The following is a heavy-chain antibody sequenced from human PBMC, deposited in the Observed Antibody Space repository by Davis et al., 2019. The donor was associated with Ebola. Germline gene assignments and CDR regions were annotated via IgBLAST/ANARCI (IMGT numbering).Heavy chain of an antibody. CDR1: GFTFSFYD. CDR2: ISSTSSYI. D-gene: IGHD2-21*01. Sequence: PGGSLRLSCVASGFTFSFYDMNWVRQAPGKGLEWVSSISSTSSYIYYADSVKGRFTISRDTAKNSLYLQMNSLTAEDTAVYYCAREGVKYSPDHWGQGTLVTVSS. V-gene: IGHV3-21*01. CDR3: AREGVKYSPDH. J-gene: IGHJ4*02.